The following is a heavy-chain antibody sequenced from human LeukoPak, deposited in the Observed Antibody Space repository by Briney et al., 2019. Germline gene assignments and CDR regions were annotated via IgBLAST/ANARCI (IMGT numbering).Heavy chain of an antibody. CDR1: GFTFSSYA. D-gene: IGHD2-21*01. CDR3: ARDKYSGDSYFGY. V-gene: IGHV3-30*04. J-gene: IGHJ4*02. Sequence: PGGSLRLSCAASGFTFSSYAMHWVRQAPGKGLEWVAVISYDGSNKYYADSVKGRFTISRDNAKNSLYLQMNSLRAEDTAVYYCARDKYSGDSYFGYWGQGTLVTVSS. CDR2: ISYDGSNK.